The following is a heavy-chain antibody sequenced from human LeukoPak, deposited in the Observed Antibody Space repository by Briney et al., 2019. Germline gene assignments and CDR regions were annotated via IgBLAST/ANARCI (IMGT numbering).Heavy chain of an antibody. CDR2: IYHSGST. CDR1: GYSISSGYY. J-gene: IGHJ4*02. D-gene: IGHD6-19*01. V-gene: IGHV4-38-2*01. Sequence: SETLSLTCAVSGYSISSGYYWGWIRQPPGKGLEWIGSIYHSGSTYYNPSLKSRVTISVGTPKNQFSLKLSSVTAADTAVYYCARPSSGWYPDYWGQGTLVTVSS. CDR3: ARPSSGWYPDY.